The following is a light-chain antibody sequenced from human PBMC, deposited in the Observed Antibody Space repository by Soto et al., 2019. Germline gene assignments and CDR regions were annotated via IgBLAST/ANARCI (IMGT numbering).Light chain of an antibody. Sequence: QSALTQPASVSGSPGQSITISCTGSSTDVGGYNYVSWHQQHPGKAPKLMIFDVTKRPSGVSNRFSGSKSGDTASLNISGLQAEDEADYYCSSYTRDKTVLFGGGTKLTVL. J-gene: IGLJ2*01. CDR1: STDVGGYNY. CDR2: DVT. V-gene: IGLV2-14*03. CDR3: SSYTRDKTVL.